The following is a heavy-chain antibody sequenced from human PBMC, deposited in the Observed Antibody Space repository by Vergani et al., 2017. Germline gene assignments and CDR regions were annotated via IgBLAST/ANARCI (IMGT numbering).Heavy chain of an antibody. CDR1: GFTFNHYA. V-gene: IGHV3-23*01. D-gene: IGHD5-12*01. J-gene: IGHJ6*04. CDR2: ISGSGGST. Sequence: EVQLLESGGDLVQPGWSLRLSCAASGFTFNHYAMNWVRQAPGKGLEWVSGISGSGGSTYYAGSVKDRFTISRNRYKNTLYLQMKSLSAGGTAVYYCTKANPRNSGYDYLYYYHAMDVWGKGTTVTVSS. CDR3: TKANPRNSGYDYLYYYHAMDV.